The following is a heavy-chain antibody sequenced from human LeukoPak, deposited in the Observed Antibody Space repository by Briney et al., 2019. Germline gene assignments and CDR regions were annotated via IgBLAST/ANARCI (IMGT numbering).Heavy chain of an antibody. D-gene: IGHD2-21*01. CDR3: ARDQGDTTRFYSGLDV. Sequence: SQTLSLTCTVSGGSINTGCSYWAWIRQHPGKGLEWIGHIYYSGTTYYNPSLLSRISISVDTSKNQFSMRLNSVTAADTAVYYCARDQGDTTRFYSGLDVWGQGTTVTVSS. J-gene: IGHJ6*02. CDR2: IYYSGTT. V-gene: IGHV4-31*03. CDR1: GGSINTGCSY.